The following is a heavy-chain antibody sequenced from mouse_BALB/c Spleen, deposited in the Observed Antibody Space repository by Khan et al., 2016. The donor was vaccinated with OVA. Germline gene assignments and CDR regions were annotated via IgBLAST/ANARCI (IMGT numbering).Heavy chain of an antibody. V-gene: IGHV2-6-1*01. Sequence: QVQLKESGPGLVAPSQSLSITCTISGFSLTNYGVHWVRQPPGKGLEWLVVIWSDGSTAYNSALNSRLSISKDNSKSQVFLKMNSLQTDDTAMYYCARQPYYHYYIMDYWGQGTSVTDSS. CDR3: ARQPYYHYYIMDY. J-gene: IGHJ4*01. D-gene: IGHD2-10*01. CDR2: IWSDGST. CDR1: GFSLTNYG.